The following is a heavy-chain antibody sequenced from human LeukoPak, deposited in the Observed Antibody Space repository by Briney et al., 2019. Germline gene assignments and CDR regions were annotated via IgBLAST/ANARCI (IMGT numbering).Heavy chain of an antibody. CDR1: GYNFSNYG. V-gene: IGHV1-18*01. Sequence: ASVKVSCKASGYNFSNYGISWVRQAPGQGLEWMGWITGYNGNTNYAQKLQGRVTMTTDTSTTTAYVELRSLRSDDTAVYYCARDRSVYTSMLDSWGQGTLVTVSS. J-gene: IGHJ4*02. D-gene: IGHD2-2*02. CDR3: ARDRSVYTSMLDS. CDR2: ITGYNGNT.